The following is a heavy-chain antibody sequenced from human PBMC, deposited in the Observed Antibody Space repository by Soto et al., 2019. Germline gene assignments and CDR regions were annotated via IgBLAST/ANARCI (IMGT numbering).Heavy chain of an antibody. V-gene: IGHV1-69*13. D-gene: IGHD3-10*01. CDR1: GGTFSSYA. CDR2: IIPIFGTA. Sequence: SVKVSCKASGGTFSSYAISWVRQAPGQGLEWMGGIIPIFGTANYAQKFQGRVTITADESTSTAYMELSSLRSEDTAVYYCASGTYYYGSGSYYRDYWGQGTLVTVSS. J-gene: IGHJ4*02. CDR3: ASGTYYYGSGSYYRDY.